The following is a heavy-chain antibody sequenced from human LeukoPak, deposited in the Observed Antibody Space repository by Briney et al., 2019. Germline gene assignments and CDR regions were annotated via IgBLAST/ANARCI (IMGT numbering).Heavy chain of an antibody. J-gene: IGHJ6*02. D-gene: IGHD3-10*01. CDR3: ASRGGDYYGSGSPYYYYYGMDV. CDR1: GGTFSSYA. V-gene: IGHV1-69*04. CDR2: IIPILGIA. Sequence: SVKVSCRASGGTFSSYAISWVRQAPGQGLEWMGRIIPILGIANYAQKFQGRVTITADKSTSTAYMELSSLRSEDTAAYYCASRGGDYYGSGSPYYYYYGMDVWGQGTTVTVSS.